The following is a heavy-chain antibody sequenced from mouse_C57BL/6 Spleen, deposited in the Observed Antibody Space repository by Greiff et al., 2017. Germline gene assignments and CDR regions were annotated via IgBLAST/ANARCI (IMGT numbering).Heavy chain of an antibody. CDR3: ATFITTVVEDY. J-gene: IGHJ2*01. D-gene: IGHD1-1*01. V-gene: IGHV1-64*01. CDR1: GYTFTSYW. CDR2: IHPNSGST. Sequence: QVQLQQSGAELVKPGASVKLSCKASGYTFTSYWMHWVKQRPGQGLEWIGMIHPNSGSTNYNEKFKSKATLTVDKSSSTAYMQLSSLTSEDSAVYYCATFITTVVEDYWGQGTTLTVSS.